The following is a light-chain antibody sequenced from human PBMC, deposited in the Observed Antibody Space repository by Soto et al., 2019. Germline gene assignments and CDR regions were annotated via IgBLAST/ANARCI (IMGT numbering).Light chain of an antibody. CDR1: QSVGHMF. Sequence: TQSPDTLSLSPGDRATLSCRASQSVGHMFLAWFQQKPGQAPRLLIFDAYRRATGIPDRFSGSGSGTNFALTISRLEPEDFALYYCHQYASSFGTFGQGTKVDIK. CDR3: HQYASSFGT. V-gene: IGKV3-20*01. J-gene: IGKJ1*01. CDR2: DAY.